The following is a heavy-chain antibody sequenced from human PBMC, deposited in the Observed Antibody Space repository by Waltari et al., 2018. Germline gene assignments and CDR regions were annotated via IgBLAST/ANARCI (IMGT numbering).Heavy chain of an antibody. V-gene: IGHV3-74*01. CDR2: INSDGSDT. CDR1: GFTFSRYW. J-gene: IGHJ6*02. Sequence: EEQLVESGGGLIQPGESLRVSCAVSGFTFSRYWMNWVRQGPGKGLVWVARINSDGSDTSYADSVKGRFTISRDNAKNTVYLQKKSRRVEDTAVYYCAIMARKTYSSPVAGRDYYYGMDVWGLGTTVTVSS. D-gene: IGHD6-13*01. CDR3: AIMARKTYSSPVAGRDYYYGMDV.